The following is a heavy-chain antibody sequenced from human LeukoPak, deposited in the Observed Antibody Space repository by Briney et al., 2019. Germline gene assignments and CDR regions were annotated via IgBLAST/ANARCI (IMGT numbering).Heavy chain of an antibody. CDR2: VSGRGGST. V-gene: IGHV3-23*01. Sequence: PGGSLRLSCVVSGFTFSNYAISWVRQAPGKGLEWVSAVSGRGGSTYFLDSVKGRFTISRDNSKNTLYLQMNSLRAEDTAVYFCAKDTSSSGSYFDYWGQGTLVTVSS. J-gene: IGHJ4*02. CDR3: AKDTSSSGSYFDY. CDR1: GFTFSNYA. D-gene: IGHD3-10*01.